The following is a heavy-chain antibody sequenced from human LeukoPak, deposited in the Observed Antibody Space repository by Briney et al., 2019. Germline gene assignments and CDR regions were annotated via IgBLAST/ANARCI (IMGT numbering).Heavy chain of an antibody. CDR1: GFTLSNYD. Sequence: QSGGSLRLSCAASGFTLSNYDMHWVRQAPGKGLEWVAFIRYDGSNKYYADSVKGRFTISRDNAKNSLYLQMNSLRAEDTAVYYCARVSAIVGATWGFDPWGQGTLVTVSS. CDR2: IRYDGSNK. D-gene: IGHD1-26*01. CDR3: ARVSAIVGATWGFDP. J-gene: IGHJ5*02. V-gene: IGHV3-30*02.